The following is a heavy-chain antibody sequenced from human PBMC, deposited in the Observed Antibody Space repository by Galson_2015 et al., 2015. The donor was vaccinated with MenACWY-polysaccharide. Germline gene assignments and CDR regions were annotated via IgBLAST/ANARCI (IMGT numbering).Heavy chain of an antibody. CDR2: VRSSGTNT. V-gene: IGHV3-23*01. Sequence: SLRLSCAASGFTFTSYAMSWVRQAPGKGLEWVSAVRSSGTNTYYADSVKGRFTISRDNSKNTLYLQMNSLRAEDTAVYYCVREGENAVAGTLDIWGQGTMVTVSS. CDR1: GFTFTSYA. D-gene: IGHD6-19*01. CDR3: VREGENAVAGTLDI. J-gene: IGHJ3*02.